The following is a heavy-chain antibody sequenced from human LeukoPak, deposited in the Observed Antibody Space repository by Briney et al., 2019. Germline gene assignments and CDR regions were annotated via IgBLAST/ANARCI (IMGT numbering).Heavy chain of an antibody. J-gene: IGHJ3*02. CDR3: VDSSSNAFDI. D-gene: IGHD6-19*01. V-gene: IGHV3-66*01. Sequence: TGGVPRLSCAASGFTVSSNYMGWVRQAPGKGLEWVSVIYSGGSTYYADSVKGRFTISRDNSKNTLYLQMNSLRAEDTAVYYCVDSSSNAFDIWGQGTMVTVSS. CDR1: GFTVSSNY. CDR2: IYSGGST.